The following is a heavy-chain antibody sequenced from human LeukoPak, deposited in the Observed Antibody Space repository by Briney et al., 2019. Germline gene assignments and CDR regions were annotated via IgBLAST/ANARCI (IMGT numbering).Heavy chain of an antibody. CDR2: ISYDGTNN. V-gene: IGHV3-30*04. Sequence: GSLRLSCAASGFTFSGYAMHWVRQAPGKGLEWVAVISYDGTNNYSADSVKGRFTISRDNSKNTLYLQMNSLRVEDTAIYYCARESWEPSSWFDPWGQGTLVTVSS. D-gene: IGHD1-26*01. CDR1: GFTFSGYA. CDR3: ARESWEPSSWFDP. J-gene: IGHJ5*02.